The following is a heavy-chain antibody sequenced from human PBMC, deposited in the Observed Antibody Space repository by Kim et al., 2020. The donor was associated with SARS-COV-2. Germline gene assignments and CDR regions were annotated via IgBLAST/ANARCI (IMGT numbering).Heavy chain of an antibody. CDR1: GYTFTGYY. V-gene: IGHV1-2*05. J-gene: IGHJ3*02. CDR3: ARGGGVRGVDDAFDI. Sequence: ASVKVSCKASGYTFTGYYMHWVRQAPGQGLEWMGRINPNSGGTNYAQKFQGRVTMTRDTSISTAYMELSRLRSDDTVVYYCARGGGVRGVDDAFDIWGHGTMVTVSS. D-gene: IGHD3-10*01. CDR2: INPNSGGT.